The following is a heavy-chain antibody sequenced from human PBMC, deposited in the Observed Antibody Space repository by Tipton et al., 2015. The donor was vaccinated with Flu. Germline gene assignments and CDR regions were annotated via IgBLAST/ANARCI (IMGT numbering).Heavy chain of an antibody. CDR2: IYTSGST. Sequence: TLSLTCTVSGGSISSYYWSWIRQPAGKGLEWIGRIYTSGSTNYNPSLKSRVTMSVDTSKNQFSLKLSSVTAADTAVYYCARERPGGLELQYFDYWGQGTLVTVSS. CDR3: ARERPGGLELQYFDY. D-gene: IGHD1-7*01. J-gene: IGHJ4*02. V-gene: IGHV4-4*07. CDR1: GGSISSYY.